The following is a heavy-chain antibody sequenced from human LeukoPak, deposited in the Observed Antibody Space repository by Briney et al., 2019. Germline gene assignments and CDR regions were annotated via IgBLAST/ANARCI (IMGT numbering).Heavy chain of an antibody. CDR3: AKDRPHIAVAGY. CDR1: GGTFSSYA. Sequence: ASVKVSCKASGGTFSSYAISWVRQAPGQGLEWMGGIIPIFGTANYAQEFQGRVTITADESTSTAYMELSSLRSEDTAVYYCAKDRPHIAVAGYWGQGTLVTVSS. CDR2: IIPIFGTA. V-gene: IGHV1-69*13. J-gene: IGHJ4*02. D-gene: IGHD2-21*01.